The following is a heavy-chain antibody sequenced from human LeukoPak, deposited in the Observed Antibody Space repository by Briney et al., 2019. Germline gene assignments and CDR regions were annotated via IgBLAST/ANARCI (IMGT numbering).Heavy chain of an antibody. D-gene: IGHD2-15*01. Sequence: PGGSLRLSCAASGFTFSSYGMHWVRQAPGKGLEWVAVISYDGSNKYYADSMKGRFTISRDNSKNTLYLQMNSLRAEDTAVYYCAKDLYCSGGSCYSLDYWGQGTLVTVSS. CDR1: GFTFSSYG. J-gene: IGHJ4*02. V-gene: IGHV3-30*18. CDR3: AKDLYCSGGSCYSLDY. CDR2: ISYDGSNK.